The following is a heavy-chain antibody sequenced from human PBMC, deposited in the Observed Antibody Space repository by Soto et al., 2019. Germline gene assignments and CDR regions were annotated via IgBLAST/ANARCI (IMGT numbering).Heavy chain of an antibody. J-gene: IGHJ5*02. V-gene: IGHV4-39*01. Sequence: QLQLQESGPGLVKPSETLSLTCTVSGGSISSSSYYWGWIRQPPGKGLEWIGSIYYSGSTYYNPSLKSRVTISVDTSKNQFSLKLSSVTAADTAVYYCARHVGLVVVPAATKYNWFDPWGQGTLVTVSS. CDR3: ARHVGLVVVPAATKYNWFDP. CDR2: IYYSGST. D-gene: IGHD2-2*01. CDR1: GGSISSSSYY.